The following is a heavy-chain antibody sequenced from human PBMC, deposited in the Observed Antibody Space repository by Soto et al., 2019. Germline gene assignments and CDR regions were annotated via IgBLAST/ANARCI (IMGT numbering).Heavy chain of an antibody. J-gene: IGHJ6*02. CDR1: GDTLSSCS. CDR3: ARIGYSSGWSTFGCYYYGMDV. D-gene: IGHD6-19*01. Sequence: SVKVSCKASGDTLSSCSVSWVRQAPVQGLEWMGGIIPIFGTANYAQKFQGRVTITADESTSTAYTELSSLRSEDTAVYYCARIGYSSGWSTFGCYYYGMDVWGQGTMVTVSS. V-gene: IGHV1-69*13. CDR2: IIPIFGTA.